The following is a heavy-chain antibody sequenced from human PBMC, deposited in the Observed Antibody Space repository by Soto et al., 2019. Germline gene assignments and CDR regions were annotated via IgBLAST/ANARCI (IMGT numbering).Heavy chain of an antibody. CDR2: IYTNGNT. D-gene: IGHD1-26*01. CDR1: GFTVSSSY. V-gene: IGHV3-66*04. CDR3: ARHVGSYWYFDL. Sequence: PGGSLRLSCAASGFTVSSSYMGWVRQAPGKGLEWVSSIYTNGNTYYADSVRGRFTISTDNPKDTLSLQMNSLRLDDTAVYYCARHVGSYWYFDLWGRGTLVTVSS. J-gene: IGHJ2*01.